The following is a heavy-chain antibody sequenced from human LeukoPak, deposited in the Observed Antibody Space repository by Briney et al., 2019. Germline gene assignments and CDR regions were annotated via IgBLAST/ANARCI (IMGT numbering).Heavy chain of an antibody. J-gene: IGHJ5*01. CDR2: FHSSGST. Sequence: PSEALSLTCTVSGGPIRSGSYSWGWIRQPPGKGLEWIGTFHSSGSTYYNPSLSSRLTVSVDTSKNPFFLNLSLVSAADTALYYCARLPTGFPNWFDSWGQGTLVTVSS. D-gene: IGHD4-17*01. CDR3: ARLPTGFPNWFDS. V-gene: IGHV4-39*02. CDR1: GGPIRSGSYS.